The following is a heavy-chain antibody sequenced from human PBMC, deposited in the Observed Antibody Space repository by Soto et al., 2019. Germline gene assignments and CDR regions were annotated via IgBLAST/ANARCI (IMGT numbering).Heavy chain of an antibody. CDR1: GGSVISSSW. Sequence: SETLSLTCGVSGGSVISSSWWTWVRQSPEKGLEWIGEIYHAGSPNYNPSFQSRINISLDRSKNTFSLRLTSVTAADAAIYYCARGSSFRGDFDVWGQGTPVTV. D-gene: IGHD2-21*01. CDR2: IYHAGSP. V-gene: IGHV4-4*02. J-gene: IGHJ3*01. CDR3: ARGSSFRGDFDV.